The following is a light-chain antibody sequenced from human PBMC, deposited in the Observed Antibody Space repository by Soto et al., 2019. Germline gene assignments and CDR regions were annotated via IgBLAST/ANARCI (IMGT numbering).Light chain of an antibody. J-gene: IGLJ1*01. CDR3: CSYAGITTFPDV. CDR1: SSDVWSYNL. Sequence: QSALTQPASVSGSPGQSITISCTGTSSDVWSYNLVSWYQQHPGKAPKLMIYEVSKRPSGVSNRFSGSKSGNTASLTISGLQAEDEADYYCCSYAGITTFPDVFGTGTKLTVL. CDR2: EVS. V-gene: IGLV2-23*02.